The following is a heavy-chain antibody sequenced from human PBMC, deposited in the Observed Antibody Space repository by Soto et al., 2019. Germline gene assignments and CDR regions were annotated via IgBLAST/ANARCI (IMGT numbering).Heavy chain of an antibody. Sequence: EVQLVESGGGSVKPGGSLRLSCAASGFGFTDAWMSWVRQAPGKGLEWVGRIRSKTDVGTADYAAPVKGRFTISRDDSKNTVYLQMNSLKTEDTAVYYCTTIKSVAGSGYWGQGTLVTVSS. CDR3: TTIKSVAGSGY. D-gene: IGHD6-19*01. J-gene: IGHJ4*02. CDR1: GFGFTDAW. V-gene: IGHV3-15*01. CDR2: IRSKTDVGTA.